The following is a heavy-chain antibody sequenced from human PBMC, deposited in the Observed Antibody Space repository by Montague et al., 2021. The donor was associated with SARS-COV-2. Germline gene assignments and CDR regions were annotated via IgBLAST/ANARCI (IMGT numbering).Heavy chain of an antibody. CDR1: GGSFSPYY. V-gene: IGHV4-59*12. Sequence: SETLSLTCSVSGGSFSPYYWTWIRQTPGKGPEWIGYIYHTGSTNYNPSLKSRVSMFVDMSKNQFSLELSSVTAADTAIYYCARCRIWNYLYGMDVWGQGTPVIVSS. CDR3: ARCRIWNYLYGMDV. CDR2: IYHTGST. D-gene: IGHD2-15*01. J-gene: IGHJ6*02.